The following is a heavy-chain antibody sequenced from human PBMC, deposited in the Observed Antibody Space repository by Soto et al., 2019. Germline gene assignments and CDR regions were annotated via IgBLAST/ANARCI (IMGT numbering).Heavy chain of an antibody. CDR1: GGSVSSGDYY. D-gene: IGHD5-18*01. Sequence: SETLSLTCTVSGGSVSSGDYYWSWIRQPPGKGLEWIGYIYYSGSTNYNPSLKSRVSISLDTSKNQFSLRLTSVTAADTAVYYCARIPVDTYMINWFDPWGQGTLVTISS. V-gene: IGHV4-61*08. CDR2: IYYSGST. J-gene: IGHJ5*02. CDR3: ARIPVDTYMINWFDP.